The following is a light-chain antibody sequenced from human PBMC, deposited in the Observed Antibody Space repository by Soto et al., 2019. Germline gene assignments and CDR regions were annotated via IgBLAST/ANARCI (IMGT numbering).Light chain of an antibody. CDR3: QLYGISVPVT. CDR1: HAVDSKF. Sequence: IVLTQSPGTLSLSPGETATLSCRASHAVDSKFLAWYQQNPGQAPRLIMFGVSGRATGVPARFSGGVSGTDFTLTIRSLEPEDFAVYYCQLYGISVPVTFGQGTRLQI. J-gene: IGKJ5*01. V-gene: IGKV3-20*01. CDR2: GVS.